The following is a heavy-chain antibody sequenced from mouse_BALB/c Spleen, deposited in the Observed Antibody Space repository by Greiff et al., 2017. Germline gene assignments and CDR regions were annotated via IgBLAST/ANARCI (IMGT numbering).Heavy chain of an antibody. CDR1: GYSITSDYA. Sequence: DVKLQESGPGLVKPSQSLSLTCTVTGYSITSDYAWNWIRQFPGNKLEWMGYISYSGSTSYNPSLKSRISITRDTSKNQFFLQLNSVTTEDTATYYCARKGDYYGHYFDYWGQGTTLTVSS. CDR2: ISYSGST. CDR3: ARKGDYYGHYFDY. J-gene: IGHJ2*01. V-gene: IGHV3-2*02. D-gene: IGHD1-1*01.